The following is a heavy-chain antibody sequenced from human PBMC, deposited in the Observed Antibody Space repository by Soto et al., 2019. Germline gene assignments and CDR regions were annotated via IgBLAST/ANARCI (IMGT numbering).Heavy chain of an antibody. Sequence: QVQLVQSGAEVKKPGASVKISCKASGYTFTRYTMNWVRQAPGQRLEWMGWINPDNGNTKSSQKFQDRVIITRDTSASTADMDLSSLRSEYTAVYYCARGIATGQLDPWGQGTLVTVSS. J-gene: IGHJ5*02. CDR3: ARGIATGQLDP. V-gene: IGHV1-3*01. CDR1: GYTFTRYT. D-gene: IGHD2-15*01. CDR2: INPDNGNT.